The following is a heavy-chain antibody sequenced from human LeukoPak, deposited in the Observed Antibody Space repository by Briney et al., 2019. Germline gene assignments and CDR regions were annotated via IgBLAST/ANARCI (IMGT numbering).Heavy chain of an antibody. CDR1: IDSFSNYH. CDR3: ARGQGATVPQVGKNWFDP. V-gene: IGHV4-34*01. Sequence: SETLSLTCAVYIDSFSNYHWNWIRQAPAKGMEWIGEVNESGGTNISPSLRSRVILSVDTSKNQFSLKLISVTVADTAIYYCARGQGATVPQVGKNWFDPWGQGTRVTVSS. J-gene: IGHJ5*02. D-gene: IGHD1-26*01. CDR2: VNESGGT.